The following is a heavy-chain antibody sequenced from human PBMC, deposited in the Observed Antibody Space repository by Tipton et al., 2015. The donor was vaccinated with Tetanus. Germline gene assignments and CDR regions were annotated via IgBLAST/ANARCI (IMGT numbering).Heavy chain of an antibody. J-gene: IGHJ2*01. CDR1: GYNFNLYW. CDR3: ARRLGPYTGDQIWHFDL. D-gene: IGHD7-27*01. Sequence: VQLVQSGAEVKKPGESLKISCQGSGYNFNLYWIAWVRQMPGKGLEWVGIIYPGDSDTTYSPSFQGQVTISADRSISTAYLQWSSLKASDTAVFFCARRLGPYTGDQIWHFDLWGRGTLVTVSS. CDR2: IYPGDSDT. V-gene: IGHV5-51*01.